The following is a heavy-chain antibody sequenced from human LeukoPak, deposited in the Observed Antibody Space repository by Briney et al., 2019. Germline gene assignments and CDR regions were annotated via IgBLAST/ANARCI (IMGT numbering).Heavy chain of an antibody. V-gene: IGHV4-39*07. D-gene: IGHD3-22*01. J-gene: IGHJ6*02. CDR1: GGSISSSSYY. CDR3: ARDRDSSGYYLNYGMDV. CDR2: IYYSGST. Sequence: SETLSFTCTVSGGSISSSSYYWGWIRQPPGKGLEWIGSIYYSGSTYYNPSLKSRVTISVDTSKNQFSLKLSSVTAADTAVYYCARDRDSSGYYLNYGMDVWGQGTTVTVSS.